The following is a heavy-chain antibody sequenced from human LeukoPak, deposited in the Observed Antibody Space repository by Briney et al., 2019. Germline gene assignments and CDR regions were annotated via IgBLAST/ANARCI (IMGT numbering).Heavy chain of an antibody. J-gene: IGHJ6*03. CDR3: ARVGTASHYYDMDV. V-gene: IGHV1-69*05. CDR1: GGTFSSYA. D-gene: IGHD2-21*02. CDR2: IIPIFGTA. Sequence: VASVKVSCKASGGTFSSYAISWVRQAPGQGLEWMGGIIPIFGTANYAQKFQGRVTITTDESTSTAYMELSSLRSEDTAVYYCARVGTASHYYDMDVWGKGTTVTVSS.